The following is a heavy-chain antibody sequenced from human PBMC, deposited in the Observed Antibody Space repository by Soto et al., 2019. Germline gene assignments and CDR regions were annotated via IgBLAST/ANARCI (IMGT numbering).Heavy chain of an antibody. V-gene: IGHV2-5*01. CDR3: AHANNRDYRTPSAKDY. CDR2: ISWNADL. Sequence: QITLKESGPTLVKPTQTLTLTCTFSGFSFNTSGVGVGWLRQPPGQALEWLALISWNADLRYNLFLKNRLTTAKDTSRDDMGLTLPQMDPVDRSTYFCAHANNRDYRTPSAKDYWGQGTLVT. J-gene: IGHJ4*02. CDR1: GFSFNTSGVG. D-gene: IGHD1-7*01.